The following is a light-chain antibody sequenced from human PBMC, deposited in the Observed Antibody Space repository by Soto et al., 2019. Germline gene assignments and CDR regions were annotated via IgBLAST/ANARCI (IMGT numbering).Light chain of an antibody. V-gene: IGKV3-15*01. CDR1: QTISTN. J-gene: IGKJ1*01. CDR2: GAS. CDR3: QQYDTWPT. Sequence: EIVMTQSPATLSVSPGERVTLSCRASQTISTNLAWYQQRLGQAPRLLIYGASTRATGIPARFRGSGSGTEFTLTISSLQSEDFAVYYCQQYDTWPTFGQGTKVEVK.